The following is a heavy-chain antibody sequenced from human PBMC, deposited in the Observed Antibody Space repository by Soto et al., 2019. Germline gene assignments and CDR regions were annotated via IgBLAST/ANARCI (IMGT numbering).Heavy chain of an antibody. J-gene: IGHJ5*01. CDR1: GGSINSINW. Sequence: PSETLSLTCTVSGGSINSINWWSWVRQPPGKGLEWIGEIYHGGNTNYNPSLRSRVTISLDRSKSQFSLNLSSVTAADTAVYYCARDRGIDNWFDSWGQGTLVTVSS. CDR3: ARDRGIDNWFDS. V-gene: IGHV4-4*02. D-gene: IGHD6-13*01. CDR2: IYHGGNT.